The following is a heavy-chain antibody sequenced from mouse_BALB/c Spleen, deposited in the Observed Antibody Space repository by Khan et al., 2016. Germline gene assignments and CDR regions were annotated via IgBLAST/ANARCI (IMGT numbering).Heavy chain of an antibody. CDR3: ARRGPWENFDY. V-gene: IGHV4-1*02. J-gene: IGHJ2*01. D-gene: IGHD4-1*01. CDR2: INPDSSTI. Sequence: VQSGGSLKLSCAASGFDFSRYWMSWVRQAPGKGLAWIGEINPDSSTIKYTPSLKAKFIISRDNAKNTLYLQMSKVRSEDTALYYCARRGPWENFDYWGQGTTLTVSS. CDR1: GFDFSRYW.